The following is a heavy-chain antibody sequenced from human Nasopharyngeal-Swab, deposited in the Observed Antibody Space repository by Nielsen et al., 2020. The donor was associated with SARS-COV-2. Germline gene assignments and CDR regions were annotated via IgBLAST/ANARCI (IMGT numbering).Heavy chain of an antibody. J-gene: IGHJ3*02. V-gene: IGHV3-33*01. D-gene: IGHD3-3*01. CDR2: IWYDGSNK. CDR1: GFTFSSYG. CDR3: ASLRFLEWLVFPPLDADAFDI. Sequence: GGSLRLSCAASGFTFSSYGMHWVRQAPGKGLGWVAVIWYDGSNKYYADSVKGRLTISRDNSKNTLYLQMNSLRAEDTAVYYCASLRFLEWLVFPPLDADAFDIWGQGTMVTVSS.